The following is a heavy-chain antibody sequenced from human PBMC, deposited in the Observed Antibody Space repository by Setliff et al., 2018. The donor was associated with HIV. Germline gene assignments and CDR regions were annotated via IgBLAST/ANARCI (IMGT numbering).Heavy chain of an antibody. Sequence: GSLRLSCAASGFTFSSYWMHWVRQAPGKGLLWVSRINSDGSSTSYADSVKGRFTISRDNAKNTLYLQMNSLRAEDTAVYYCAREGYCSGGSCYRDDAFDIWGQGTMVTVSS. CDR2: INSDGSST. D-gene: IGHD2-15*01. CDR3: AREGYCSGGSCYRDDAFDI. V-gene: IGHV3-74*01. CDR1: GFTFSSYW. J-gene: IGHJ3*02.